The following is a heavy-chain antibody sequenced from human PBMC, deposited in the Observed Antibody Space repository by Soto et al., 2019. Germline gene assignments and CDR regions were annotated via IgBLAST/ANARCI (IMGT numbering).Heavy chain of an antibody. J-gene: IGHJ4*02. CDR3: ARAPDEGYCSGGSCYSYYFDY. D-gene: IGHD2-15*01. CDR1: GGSISSGGYY. Sequence: SETLSLTCTVSGGSISSGGYYWSWIRQHPGKGLEWIGYIYYSGSTYYNPSLKSRVTISVDTSKNQFSPKLSSVTAADTAVYYCARAPDEGYCSGGSCYSYYFDYWGQGTLVTVSS. CDR2: IYYSGST. V-gene: IGHV4-31*03.